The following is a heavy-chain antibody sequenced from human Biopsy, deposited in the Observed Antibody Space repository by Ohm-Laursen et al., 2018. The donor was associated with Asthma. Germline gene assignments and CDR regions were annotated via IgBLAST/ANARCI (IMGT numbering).Heavy chain of an antibody. V-gene: IGHV3-30*19. Sequence: SLRLSCAASCFTFSSYGMHRVRPAPGKGLEWVAVGGSYYDGGLKYYADSVNSRFTVSRDDSKNTLYLQMNSLRPDDTAVYYCARDVKEWYLPAFDFWGQGTLVTVSS. CDR2: GGSYYDGGLK. J-gene: IGHJ4*02. D-gene: IGHD3-3*01. CDR1: CFTFSSYG. CDR3: ARDVKEWYLPAFDF.